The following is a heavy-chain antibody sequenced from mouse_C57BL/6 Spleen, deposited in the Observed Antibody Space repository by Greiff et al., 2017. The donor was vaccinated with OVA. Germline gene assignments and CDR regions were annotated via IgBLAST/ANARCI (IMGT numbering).Heavy chain of an antibody. Sequence: EVQLVESEGGLVQPGSSMKLSCTASGFTFSDYYMAWVRQVPEKGLEWVANINYDGSSTYYLDSLKSRFIISRDNAENILYLQMSSLKSEDTATYYCARVRTFMDYWGQGTSVTVSS. CDR2: INYDGSST. V-gene: IGHV5-16*01. CDR3: ARVRTFMDY. J-gene: IGHJ4*01. CDR1: GFTFSDYY.